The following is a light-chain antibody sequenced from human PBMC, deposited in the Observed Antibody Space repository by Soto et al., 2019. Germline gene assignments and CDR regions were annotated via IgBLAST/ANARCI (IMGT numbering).Light chain of an antibody. CDR3: QQLTNGPPELT. CDR2: DVS. CDR1: QSVSSY. J-gene: IGKJ4*01. Sequence: EIVLTQSPATLSLSPGERATLSCRASQSVSSYLAWYQQKPGQAPRLLIYDVSNRATGIPARFSGGGSGTDFTLTISSLEPEDFAVYYCQQLTNGPPELTSAGGTKVEIK. V-gene: IGKV3-11*01.